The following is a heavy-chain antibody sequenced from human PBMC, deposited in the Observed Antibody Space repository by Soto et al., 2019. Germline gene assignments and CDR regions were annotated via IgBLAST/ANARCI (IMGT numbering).Heavy chain of an antibody. Sequence: SETLSLTCTVSGGSISSGGYYWSWIRQHPGKGLEWIGYIYYSGSTYYNPSLKSRVTISVDTSKNQFSLKLSSGTAADTAVYYCARVNSLYGSGKPGGFDYWGQGTLVTVSS. D-gene: IGHD3-10*01. CDR2: IYYSGST. CDR3: ARVNSLYGSGKPGGFDY. J-gene: IGHJ4*02. CDR1: GGSISSGGYY. V-gene: IGHV4-31*03.